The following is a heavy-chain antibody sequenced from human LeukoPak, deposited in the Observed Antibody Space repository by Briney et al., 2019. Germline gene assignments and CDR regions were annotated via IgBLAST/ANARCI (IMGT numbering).Heavy chain of an antibody. V-gene: IGHV3-23*01. Sequence: SGGSLRLSCAASGFTFSSYAMSWVRQAPGKGLEWVSAISGSGGSTYYADSVKGRFTISRDSSKNTLYLQMNSLRAEDTAVYYCAKANDFWSGYLGYWGQGTLVTVSS. D-gene: IGHD3-3*01. J-gene: IGHJ4*02. CDR1: GFTFSSYA. CDR2: ISGSGGST. CDR3: AKANDFWSGYLGY.